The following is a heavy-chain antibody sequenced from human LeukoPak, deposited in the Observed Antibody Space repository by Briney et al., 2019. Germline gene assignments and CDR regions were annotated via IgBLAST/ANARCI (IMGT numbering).Heavy chain of an antibody. CDR2: IYYNGST. CDR1: GGSISSYY. Sequence: SETLSLTCTVSGGSISSYYWSWIRQPPGKGLEWIGYIYYNGSTNYNPSLKSRVTISVDTSKNQFSLKLSSVTAADTAVYYCASRSSNYYDSSGHSPGADDAFDIWGQGTMVTVSS. V-gene: IGHV4-59*08. D-gene: IGHD3-22*01. J-gene: IGHJ3*02. CDR3: ASRSSNYYDSSGHSPGADDAFDI.